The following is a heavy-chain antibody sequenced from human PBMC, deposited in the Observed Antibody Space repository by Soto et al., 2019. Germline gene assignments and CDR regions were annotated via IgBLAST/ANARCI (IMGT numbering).Heavy chain of an antibody. V-gene: IGHV1-8*01. CDR1: GYTFTSYD. CDR2: MNPNSGNT. D-gene: IGHD3-10*01. CDR3: ARLGPYASGTYSFRHNRFDP. Sequence: GASVKVSCKASGYTFTSYDINWVRQATGQGLEWMGWMNPNSGNTAYAQKFQGRVTMTRNTSISTAYMELSSLRSEDTAVYYCARLGPYASGTYSFRHNRFDPWGQGTLVTVSS. J-gene: IGHJ5*02.